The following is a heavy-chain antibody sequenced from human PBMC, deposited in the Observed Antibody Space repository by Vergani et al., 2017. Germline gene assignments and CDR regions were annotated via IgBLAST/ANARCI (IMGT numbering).Heavy chain of an antibody. D-gene: IGHD4-17*01. CDR3: ARWGRYGDYSELFDY. J-gene: IGHJ4*02. Sequence: QVQLVESGAEVKKPGASVKLSCTPSGYTFSSYGIRWVRQAPGQGLEWMGLISSYNGNTNYAQKLQGRVTMTTDTSTSTAYMQLRSLRSDDTAVYYCARWGRYGDYSELFDYWGQGTLVTVSS. CDR1: GYTFSSYG. CDR2: ISSYNGNT. V-gene: IGHV1-18*04.